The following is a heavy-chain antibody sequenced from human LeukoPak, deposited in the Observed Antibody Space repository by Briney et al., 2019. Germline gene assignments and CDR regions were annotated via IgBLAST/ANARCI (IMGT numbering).Heavy chain of an antibody. V-gene: IGHV4-39*07. D-gene: IGHD2-2*01. CDR2: IYYSGST. J-gene: IGHJ5*02. CDR1: GDSISSSNSY. Sequence: PSETLSLTCTVSGDSISSSNSYWGWIRQPPGKGLEWIGSIYYSGSTYYNPSLKSRVTISVETSKNQFSLKLSSVTAADTAVYYCARDQRCSSTSCYGWFDPWGQGTLVTVSS. CDR3: ARDQRCSSTSCYGWFDP.